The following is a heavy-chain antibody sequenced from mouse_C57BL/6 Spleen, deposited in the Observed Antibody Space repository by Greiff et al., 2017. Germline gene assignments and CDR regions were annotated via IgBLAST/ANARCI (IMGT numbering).Heavy chain of an antibody. J-gene: IGHJ4*01. Sequence: EVKLVESGGGLVQPGGSLSLSCAASGFTFTDYYMSWVRQPPGKALEWLGFIRNKANGYTTEYSASVKGRFTISRDNSQSILYLQMNALRAEDSATYYCARYSSYYYAMDYWGQGTSVTVSS. D-gene: IGHD1-1*01. CDR2: IRNKANGYTT. CDR3: ARYSSYYYAMDY. CDR1: GFTFTDYY. V-gene: IGHV7-3*01.